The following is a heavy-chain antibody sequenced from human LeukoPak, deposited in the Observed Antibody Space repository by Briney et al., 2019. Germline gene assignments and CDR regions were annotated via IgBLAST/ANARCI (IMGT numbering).Heavy chain of an antibody. CDR3: ARDYDSSDSKGH. J-gene: IGHJ4*02. Sequence: GGSLRLSCAASGFTFSSYAMHWVRQAPGKGLEWVAVISYDGSNKYYADSVKGRFTISRDNSKNTLYLQMNSLRAEDTAVYYCARDYDSSDSKGHWGQGTLVTVSS. CDR1: GFTFSSYA. D-gene: IGHD3-22*01. CDR2: ISYDGSNK. V-gene: IGHV3-30*04.